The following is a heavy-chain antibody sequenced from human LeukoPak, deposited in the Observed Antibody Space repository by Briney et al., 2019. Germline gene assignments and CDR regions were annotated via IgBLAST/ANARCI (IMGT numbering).Heavy chain of an antibody. Sequence: ASVKVSCKTSGYTFTGYYMQWVRQAPGQGLEWMGWINPNNGGTNYAQKFQGRVTMTRDTSISTAYMELSRLRSDDTAVYYCASRIAAAGSPTGRTGVGWFDPWGQGTLVTVSS. CDR2: INPNNGGT. V-gene: IGHV1-2*02. CDR1: GYTFTGYY. J-gene: IGHJ5*02. CDR3: ASRIAAAGSPTGRTGVGWFDP. D-gene: IGHD6-13*01.